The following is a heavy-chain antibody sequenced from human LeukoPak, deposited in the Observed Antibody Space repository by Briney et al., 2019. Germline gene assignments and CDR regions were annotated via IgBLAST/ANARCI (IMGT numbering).Heavy chain of an antibody. CDR1: GATFSSSA. J-gene: IGHJ4*02. CDR2: IIPIFGTA. D-gene: IGHD6-13*01. Sequence: SVKVSCKATGATFSSSAISWVRQAPGQGLEWMGGIIPIFGTANYAQKFQGRVTIIADESTSAAYMQLSSLKDEDTAVYYWARSRTGYGHFDYWGQGTLVTVSS. V-gene: IGHV1-69*13. CDR3: ARSRTGYGHFDY.